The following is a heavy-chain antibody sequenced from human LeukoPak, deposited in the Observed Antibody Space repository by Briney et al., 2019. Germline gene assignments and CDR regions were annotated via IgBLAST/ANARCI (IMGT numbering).Heavy chain of an antibody. CDR1: GGSFSGYY. CDR2: INHSGST. Sequence: PSETLSLTCAVYGGSFSGYYWSWIRQPPGKGLEWIGEINHSGSTNYNPSLKSRVTISVVTSKNQFSLKLSSVTAADTAVYYCARSGAASYFDYWGQGTLVTVSS. V-gene: IGHV4-34*01. CDR3: ARSGAASYFDY. J-gene: IGHJ4*02.